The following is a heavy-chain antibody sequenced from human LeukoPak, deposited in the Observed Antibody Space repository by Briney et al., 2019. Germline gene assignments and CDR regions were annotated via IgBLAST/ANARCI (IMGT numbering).Heavy chain of an antibody. CDR2: IYSGGST. CDR1: GFTVSSNY. D-gene: IGHD4-11*01. CDR3: ARGNRYYYYYRDV. V-gene: IGHV3-53*01. Sequence: PGGSLRLSCAASGFTVSSNYMSWVRQAPGKGLEWVSVIYSGGSTYYADSVKGRFTISRDNSKNTLYLQMNSLRAEDTAVYYCARGNRYYYYYRDVWGKGTTVTVSS. J-gene: IGHJ6*03.